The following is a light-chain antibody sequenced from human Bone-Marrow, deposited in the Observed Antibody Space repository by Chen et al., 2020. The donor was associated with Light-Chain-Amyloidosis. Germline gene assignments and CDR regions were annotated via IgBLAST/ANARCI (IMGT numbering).Light chain of an antibody. J-gene: IGLJ3*02. CDR3: CSYAGSYWV. CDR1: SSDVGGYNY. CDR2: DVS. V-gene: IGLV2-11*01. Sequence: QSALTQPRSVSGSPGQSVTISCTGTSSDVGGYNYVSWYQQHTGKAPKLMIYDVSKRPSGVPDRFTGSKSGNTASLTISGLQAEDEADYYCCSYAGSYWVFGGGTKLTVL.